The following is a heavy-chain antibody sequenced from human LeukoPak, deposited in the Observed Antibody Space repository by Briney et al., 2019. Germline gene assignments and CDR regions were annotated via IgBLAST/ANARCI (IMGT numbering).Heavy chain of an antibody. CDR3: ANGLDTEYRAAIPESTLLVY. Sequence: GGSLRLSCAASGFTFSSYWMHWVRQAPGKGLVWVSRINSDGSSTSYADSVKGRFTISRDNAKNTLYLQMNSLRAEDTAVYYCANGLDTEYRAAIPESTLLVYWGQGTLVTVSS. D-gene: IGHD2-2*02. CDR1: GFTFSSYW. CDR2: INSDGSST. V-gene: IGHV3-74*01. J-gene: IGHJ4*02.